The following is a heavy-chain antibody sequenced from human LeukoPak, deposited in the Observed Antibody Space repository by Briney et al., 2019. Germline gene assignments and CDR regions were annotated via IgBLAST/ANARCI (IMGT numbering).Heavy chain of an antibody. CDR3: ARGWAMDV. J-gene: IGHJ6*03. V-gene: IGHV4-38-2*02. CDR1: GYSISSGYY. CDR2: IYHSGST. D-gene: IGHD6-13*01. Sequence: SETLSLTCTVSGYSISSGYYWGWIRQPPGKGLEWIGSIYHSGSTYYNPSLKSRVTISVDTSKNQFSLKLSSVTAADTAVYYCARGWAMDVWGKGTTVTVSS.